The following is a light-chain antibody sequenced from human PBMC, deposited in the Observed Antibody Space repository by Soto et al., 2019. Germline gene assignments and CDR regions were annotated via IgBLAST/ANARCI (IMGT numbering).Light chain of an antibody. Sequence: QSALTQPASVSGSPGQSITISCTGSYSDVDGYDYVSWYQQHPGKAPKLIIFEVSNQPSGVSYRFSGSKSANTASLTISGLQAEDEADYYCSSYSRSSTYVFGTGTKLTVL. J-gene: IGLJ1*01. CDR3: SSYSRSSTYV. V-gene: IGLV2-14*01. CDR1: YSDVDGYDY. CDR2: EVS.